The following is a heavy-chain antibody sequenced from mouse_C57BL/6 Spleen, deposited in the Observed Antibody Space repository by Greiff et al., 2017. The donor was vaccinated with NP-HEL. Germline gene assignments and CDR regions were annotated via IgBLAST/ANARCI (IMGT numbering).Heavy chain of an antibody. CDR1: GYTFTDYY. J-gene: IGHJ2*01. Sequence: QVQLQQSGPELVKPGASVKISCKASGYTFTDYYINWVKQRPGQGLEWIGWIFPGSGSTYYNEKFKGKATLTVAKSSSTAYMLLSSLTSEDSAVYFGARHSSGYVRGYFDYWGQGTTLTVSS. CDR2: IFPGSGST. CDR3: ARHSSGYVRGYFDY. D-gene: IGHD3-2*02. V-gene: IGHV1-75*01.